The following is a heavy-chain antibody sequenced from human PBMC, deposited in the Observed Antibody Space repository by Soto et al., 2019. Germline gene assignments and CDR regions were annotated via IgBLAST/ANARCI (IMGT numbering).Heavy chain of an antibody. CDR2: ISAYNGNT. Sequence: QVQLVQSGAEVKKPGASVKVSCKASGYTFTSYGISWVRQAPGQGLEWMGWISAYNGNTNYAQKLQGRVTMTTDTATSTAYMALRSLRTDGTAVYYCARFMTYYYDSSGYYASDWGQGTLVTVSS. CDR1: GYTFTSYG. D-gene: IGHD3-22*01. J-gene: IGHJ4*02. V-gene: IGHV1-18*01. CDR3: ARFMTYYYDSSGYYASD.